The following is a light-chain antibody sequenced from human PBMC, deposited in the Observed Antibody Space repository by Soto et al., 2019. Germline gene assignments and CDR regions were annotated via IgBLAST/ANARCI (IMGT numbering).Light chain of an antibody. CDR2: AAS. J-gene: IGKJ2*01. CDR3: QQLNGYPMYT. V-gene: IGKV1-9*01. Sequence: DIQLTQSPSFLSASVGDRVTITCRASQGISNFLAWYQQKPGKAPKTLIYAASTLLSRVPSRFSGSGSGTEFTLTISSLQPEDFATYYCQQLNGYPMYTFGQGTKLEIK. CDR1: QGISNF.